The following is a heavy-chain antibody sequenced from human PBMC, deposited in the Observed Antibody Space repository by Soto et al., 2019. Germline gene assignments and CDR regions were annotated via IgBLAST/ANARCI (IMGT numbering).Heavy chain of an antibody. Sequence: GSLRLSCAASGFTFSTYGMHWVRQAPGKGLEWVAGIRYDGSNQYYADSVKGQFTISRDNSKNTLYMQIDSLRADDTAVYYCARDFTAGATYSGPSYYAMDVWGQGTTVTVSS. CDR2: IRYDGSNQ. V-gene: IGHV3-33*01. J-gene: IGHJ6*02. CDR3: ARDFTAGATYSGPSYYAMDV. D-gene: IGHD1-26*01. CDR1: GFTFSTYG.